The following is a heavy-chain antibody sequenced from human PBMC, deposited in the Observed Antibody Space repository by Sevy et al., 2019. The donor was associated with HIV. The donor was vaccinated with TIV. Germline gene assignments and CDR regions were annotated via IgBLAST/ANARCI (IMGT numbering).Heavy chain of an antibody. CDR3: ATYGYSSSWYCWGYFDY. J-gene: IGHJ4*02. CDR2: IYYSGST. CDR1: GGSISSYY. D-gene: IGHD6-13*01. Sequence: SETLSLTCTVSGGSISSYYWSWIRQPPGKGLEWIGYIYYSGSTNYNPSLKSRVTISVDTSKNQFTLKLSTVTAADTAVYDCATYGYSSSWYCWGYFDYWGQGTLVTVSS. V-gene: IGHV4-59*01.